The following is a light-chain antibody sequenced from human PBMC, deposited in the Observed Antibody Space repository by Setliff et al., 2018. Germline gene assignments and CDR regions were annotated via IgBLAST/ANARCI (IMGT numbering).Light chain of an antibody. CDR2: DVS. V-gene: IGLV2-14*03. CDR1: SSDVGGYNS. Sequence: QSALTQPASVSASPGQSITISCTGTSSDVGGYNSVSWYQQHPGKGPRLMIYDVSKRPSGVSDRFSGSKSGNTASLTISGLQAEDEADYYCTSYTTYTTLVFGGGTKGTV. CDR3: TSYTTYTTLV. J-gene: IGLJ2*01.